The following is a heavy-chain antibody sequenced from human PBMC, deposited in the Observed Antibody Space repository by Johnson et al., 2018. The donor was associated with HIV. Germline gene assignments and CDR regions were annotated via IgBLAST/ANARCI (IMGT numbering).Heavy chain of an antibody. CDR1: GFTFSSNY. Sequence: VQLVESGGGVVQPGRSLRLSCAASGFTFSSNYMSWVRQAPGKGLEWVSVIYSGGSTYYADSVKGRFTISRDNSKNTLYLQMYSLRAEDTAVYYGARWGTREPYVDAFDIWGQGTMVTVSS. D-gene: IGHD3-16*01. V-gene: IGHV3-66*01. CDR3: ARWGTREPYVDAFDI. CDR2: IYSGGST. J-gene: IGHJ3*02.